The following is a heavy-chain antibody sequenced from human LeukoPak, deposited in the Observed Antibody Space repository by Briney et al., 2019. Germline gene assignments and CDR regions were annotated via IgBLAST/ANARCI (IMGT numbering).Heavy chain of an antibody. J-gene: IGHJ4*02. CDR1: GYTFTNYD. Sequence: GASVIVSCKTSGYTFTNYDINWVRQAPGQGLEWMGWTNPNNDNTDYAQKFQDRVTMTRRSSRSTVYMELSSLRSDDTAIYYCARGGGNGWGYYFDYWGQGTPVTVSS. CDR3: ARGGGNGWGYYFDY. D-gene: IGHD6-19*01. CDR2: TNPNNDNT. V-gene: IGHV1-8*01.